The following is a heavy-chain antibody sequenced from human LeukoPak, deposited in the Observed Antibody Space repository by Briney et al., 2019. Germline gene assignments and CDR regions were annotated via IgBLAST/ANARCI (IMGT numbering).Heavy chain of an antibody. D-gene: IGHD6-19*01. Sequence: SETLSLTCSVSGGSISGYYWSWVLQPPGKGLEWIGYIYYTGNTNYNPSLKSRLTISLDTSKNQFSLKLSSVTAADTAVYYCARNDIAVSGTRYFDSWGQGTLVTVSS. V-gene: IGHV4-59*08. CDR1: GGSISGYY. CDR2: IYYTGNT. J-gene: IGHJ4*02. CDR3: ARNDIAVSGTRYFDS.